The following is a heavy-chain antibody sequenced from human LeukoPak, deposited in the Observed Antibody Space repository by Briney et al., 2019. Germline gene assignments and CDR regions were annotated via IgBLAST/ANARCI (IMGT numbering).Heavy chain of an antibody. Sequence: GGSLRLSCGTSGFIFDDYAMHWVRQAPGKGLEWVSGISWNSASIGYADSVKGRFTISRDNAKNSLDLQMNSLRVEDTALYYCIKDGGEMHDAFDMWGQGTMVIVSS. D-gene: IGHD3-10*01. V-gene: IGHV3-9*01. CDR2: ISWNSASI. CDR1: GFIFDDYA. CDR3: IKDGGEMHDAFDM. J-gene: IGHJ3*02.